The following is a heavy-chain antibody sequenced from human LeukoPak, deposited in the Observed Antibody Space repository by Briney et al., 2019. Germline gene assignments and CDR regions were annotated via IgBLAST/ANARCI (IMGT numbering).Heavy chain of an antibody. CDR2: IYYSGST. J-gene: IGHJ4*02. D-gene: IGHD2-2*01. V-gene: IGHV4-31*03. CDR1: GGSISSGGYY. Sequence: NPSETLSLTCTVSGGSISSGGYYWSWIRQHPGKGLEWIGYIYYSGSTYYNPSLKSRVTISVDTSKNQFSLKLSSVTAADTAVYYCARGRRGRSTSCYVDYWGQGTLVTVSS. CDR3: ARGRRGRSTSCYVDY.